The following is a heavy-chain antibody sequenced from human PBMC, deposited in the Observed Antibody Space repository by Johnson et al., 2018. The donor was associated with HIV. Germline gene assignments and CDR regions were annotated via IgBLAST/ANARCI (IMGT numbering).Heavy chain of an antibody. D-gene: IGHD6-25*01. V-gene: IGHV3-13*01. CDR2: IGTAGDT. Sequence: VQLVESGGGVVQPGRSLRLSCAASGFTFSSYDMHWVRQATGKGLEWVSAIGTAGDTYYPGSVKGRFTISRDNSKNTLYLQMNSLRAEDTAVYYCARDFIAPELGDAFDIWGQGTMVTVSS. J-gene: IGHJ3*02. CDR3: ARDFIAPELGDAFDI. CDR1: GFTFSSYD.